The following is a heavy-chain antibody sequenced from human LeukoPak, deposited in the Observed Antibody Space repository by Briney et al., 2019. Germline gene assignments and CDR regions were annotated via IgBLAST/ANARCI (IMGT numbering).Heavy chain of an antibody. CDR3: ARDLHGDDAFDI. V-gene: IGHV3-21*01. CDR1: GFTFSSYS. Sequence: YPGGSLRLSCAASGFTFSSYSMNWVRQAPGKGLEWVSSISGSSSYIYYADSVKGRFTISRDNAKNSLYLQMNSLRAEDTAVYYCARDLHGDDAFDIWGQGTMVTVSS. J-gene: IGHJ3*02. D-gene: IGHD4-17*01. CDR2: ISGSSSYI.